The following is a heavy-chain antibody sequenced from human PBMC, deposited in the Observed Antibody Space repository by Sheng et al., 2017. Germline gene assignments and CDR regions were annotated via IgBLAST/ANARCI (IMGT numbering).Heavy chain of an antibody. D-gene: IGHD6-13*01. Sequence: EVQLVESGGGLVQPGGSLRVSCAATGFAFSSCDMTWVRQAPGRGLEWVSSISGSGSNTYYADSVKGRFTISRDNSKNTLYLQMSGLRADDTAIYYCAKDFSSSWLVDFWGQGTLVTVSS. CDR2: ISGSGSNT. CDR1: GFAFSSCD. CDR3: AKDFSSSWLVDF. V-gene: IGHV3-23*04. J-gene: IGHJ4*02.